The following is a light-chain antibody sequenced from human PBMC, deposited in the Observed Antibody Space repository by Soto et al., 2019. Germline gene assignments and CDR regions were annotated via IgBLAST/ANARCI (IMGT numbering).Light chain of an antibody. CDR1: QSVRSW. J-gene: IGKJ4*01. CDR3: QQADSFPLT. CDR2: DAS. Sequence: DIQVTQSPSTLSASVGDRVTITCRASQSVRSWLAWYQQKPGKAPNLLIYDASSLEGGVPSRFSGSGSGTDFTLTISSLQPEDFATYYCQQADSFPLTFGGGTKVEIK. V-gene: IGKV1-5*01.